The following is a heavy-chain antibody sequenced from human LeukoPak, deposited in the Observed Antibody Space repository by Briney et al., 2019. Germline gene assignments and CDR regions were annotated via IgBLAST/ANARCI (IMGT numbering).Heavy chain of an antibody. Sequence: SETLSLTCTVSGGSIISYYWSWIRQPAGKGLEWIGRIYTSGSTNYNPSLKSRVTISVDKSKNQFSLKLSSVTAADTAVYYCARSGADYYALFDYWGQGTLVTVSS. V-gene: IGHV4-4*07. D-gene: IGHD3-22*01. J-gene: IGHJ4*02. CDR2: IYTSGST. CDR1: GGSIISYY. CDR3: ARSGADYYALFDY.